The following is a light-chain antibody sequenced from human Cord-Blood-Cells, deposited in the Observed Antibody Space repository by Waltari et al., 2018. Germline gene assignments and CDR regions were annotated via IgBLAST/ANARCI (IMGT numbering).Light chain of an antibody. CDR1: QSLLHSDGKTY. J-gene: IGKJ4*01. Sequence: DIVMTQTPLSLSVTPGQPASISCKSSQSLLHSDGKTYLYWYLQKPGQSPQLLIYEVSSLFSGVTDRFSGSGSGTDFTLKISRVEAEDVGVYYCMQGIHLPPTFGGGTKVEIK. V-gene: IGKV2-29*02. CDR2: EVS. CDR3: MQGIHLPPT.